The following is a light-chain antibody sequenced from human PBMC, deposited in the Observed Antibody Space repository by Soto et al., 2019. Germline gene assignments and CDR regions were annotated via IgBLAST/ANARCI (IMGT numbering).Light chain of an antibody. CDR2: AAS. J-gene: IGKJ2*01. V-gene: IGKV1-39*01. CDR3: QQTFSRPYS. Sequence: DIQMTQSPNSLSASVGDRVTITCRASQKIVTYLNWYQQKPGKAPNLLVYAASSSQSGVPSRFSGSGSGTDFTLTITTLQPEYFATYYCQQTFSRPYSIGQGTRLEI. CDR1: QKIVTY.